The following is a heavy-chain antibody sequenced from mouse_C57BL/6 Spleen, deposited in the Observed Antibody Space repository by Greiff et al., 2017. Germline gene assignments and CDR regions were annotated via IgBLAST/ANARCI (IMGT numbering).Heavy chain of an antibody. CDR3: AVYYDYGNYFDY. CDR2: IHPNSGST. D-gene: IGHD2-4*01. V-gene: IGHV1-64*01. J-gene: IGHJ2*01. CDR1: GYTFTSYW. Sequence: VQLQQPGAELVKPGASVKLSCKASGYTFTSYWMHWVKQRPGQGLEWIGKIHPNSGSTNYNEKFKSKATLTVDKSSSTAYMQLSSLTSEDSAVYYGAVYYDYGNYFDYWGQGTTLTVSS.